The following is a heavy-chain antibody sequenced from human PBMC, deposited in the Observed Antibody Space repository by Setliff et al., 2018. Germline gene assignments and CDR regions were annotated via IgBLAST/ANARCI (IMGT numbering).Heavy chain of an antibody. CDR2: ISGSAQTT. CDR3: ARASRWQWLGASDS. J-gene: IGHJ4*02. V-gene: IGHV3-23*01. D-gene: IGHD6-19*01. CDR1: GFTFGSYA. Sequence: GGSLRLSCAASGFTFGSYAMSWVRQAPGKGLEWVSAISGSAQTTYYADSVKGRFTISRDNAKNSLYLQMNSLRADDTGVYYCARASRWQWLGASDSWGQGTLVTVSS.